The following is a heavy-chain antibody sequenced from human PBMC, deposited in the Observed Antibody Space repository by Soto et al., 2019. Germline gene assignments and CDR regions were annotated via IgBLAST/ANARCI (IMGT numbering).Heavy chain of an antibody. V-gene: IGHV1-2*04. Sequence: ASVTVSCKTSGYTFTGYYVHWVRQAPGQGLEWMGWINPNSGGTNYAQKFQGWVTMTRDTSISTAYMELSRLRSDDTAVYYCARDRTIFGLGWYYGMDVWGQGTTVTVSS. CDR3: ARDRTIFGLGWYYGMDV. CDR2: INPNSGGT. CDR1: GYTFTGYY. J-gene: IGHJ6*02. D-gene: IGHD3-3*01.